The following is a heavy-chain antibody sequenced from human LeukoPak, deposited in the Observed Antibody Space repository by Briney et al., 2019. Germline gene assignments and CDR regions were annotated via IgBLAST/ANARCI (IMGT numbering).Heavy chain of an antibody. CDR1: GYTFTSYG. J-gene: IGHJ6*03. V-gene: IGHV1-2*02. CDR2: INPNSGGT. CDR3: ARDLRGKAGATGNYYYYMDV. D-gene: IGHD1-26*01. Sequence: ASVKVSCKASGYTFTSYGISWVRQAPGQGLEWMGWINPNSGGTNYAQKFQGRVTMTRDTSISTAYMELSRLRSDDTAVYYCARDLRGKAGATGNYYYYMDVWGKGTTVTVSS.